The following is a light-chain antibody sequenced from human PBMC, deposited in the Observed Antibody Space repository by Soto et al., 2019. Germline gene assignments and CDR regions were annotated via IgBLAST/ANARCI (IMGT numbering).Light chain of an antibody. CDR3: QQYGSSGT. J-gene: IGKJ1*01. Sequence: IVLSRARGTLSLCPGARATLSCRASQSVSNNYLAWYQQKPGQAPRLLIYGASNRATGIPDRFSGSGSGTDFTLTISRLEPEDFAVYYCQQYGSSGTFGQGTKVDIK. CDR2: GAS. CDR1: QSVSNNY. V-gene: IGKV3-20*01.